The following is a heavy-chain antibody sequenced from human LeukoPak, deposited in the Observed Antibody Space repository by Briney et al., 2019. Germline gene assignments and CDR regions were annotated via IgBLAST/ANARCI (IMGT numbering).Heavy chain of an antibody. CDR1: GFTFGDYA. CDR2: ISSNGGGT. V-gene: IGHV3-23*01. J-gene: IGHJ4*02. D-gene: IGHD3-10*01. Sequence: GGSLRLSCTASGFTFGDYAMSWVRRAPGKGLEWVSAISSNGGGTFYADSVKGQFTISRDNSQNTLYLQMNSLRAEDTAIYYCAKHYGSGTYYNYLDYWGQGTLVTVSS. CDR3: AKHYGSGTYYNYLDY.